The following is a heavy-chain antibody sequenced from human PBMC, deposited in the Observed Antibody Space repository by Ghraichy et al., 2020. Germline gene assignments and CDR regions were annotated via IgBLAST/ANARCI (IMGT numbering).Heavy chain of an antibody. CDR1: GFTVSSNY. J-gene: IGHJ6*02. CDR3: ARDLSSFYCSGGSCYGMDV. CDR2: ICSGGST. Sequence: GGSLRLSCAASGFTVSSNYMSWVRQAPGKGLEWVSVICSGGSTYYADSVKGRFTISRDNSKNTLYLQMNSLRAEDTAVYYCARDLSSFYCSGGSCYGMDVWGQGTTVTVSS. D-gene: IGHD2-15*01. V-gene: IGHV3-53*01.